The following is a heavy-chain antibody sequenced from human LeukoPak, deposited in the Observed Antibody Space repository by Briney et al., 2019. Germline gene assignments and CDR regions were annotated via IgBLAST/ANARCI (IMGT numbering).Heavy chain of an antibody. J-gene: IGHJ5*02. Sequence: SETLSLTCTVSGGSISSYYWSWIRQPPGKGLEWIGYIYYSGSTNYNPSLKSRVTISVDTSKNQFSLKLSSVTAADTAVYYCARGGSSWYPYNWFDPWGQGTLVTVSS. V-gene: IGHV4-59*01. CDR3: ARGGSSWYPYNWFDP. CDR2: IYYSGST. D-gene: IGHD6-13*01. CDR1: GGSISSYY.